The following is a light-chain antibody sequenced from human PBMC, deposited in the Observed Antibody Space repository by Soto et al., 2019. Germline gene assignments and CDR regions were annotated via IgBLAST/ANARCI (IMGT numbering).Light chain of an antibody. V-gene: IGKV3-15*01. CDR3: QQYNSWPRT. CDR2: AAS. J-gene: IGKJ1*01. CDR1: ESISSN. Sequence: EIVMTQSPATLSVSPGERVTLSCRASESISSNLAWYQQKPGQAPKLLIFAASSRASGIPARFSGSGSGTEFTLTISSLQSEDFAVYYCQQYNSWPRTFGQGTKVDI.